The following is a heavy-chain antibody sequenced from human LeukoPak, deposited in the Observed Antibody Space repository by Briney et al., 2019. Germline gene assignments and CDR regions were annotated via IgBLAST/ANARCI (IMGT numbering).Heavy chain of an antibody. CDR3: ATIITTYYMDV. CDR2: IYYSGST. J-gene: IGHJ6*03. Sequence: SETPSLTCTVSGGSISSSSYYWGWLRQPPGKGLEWIGSIYYSGSTYYNPSLKSRVTISVDTSKNQFSLKLSSVTAADTAVYYCATIITTYYMDVWGEGTTVTVSS. D-gene: IGHD3-22*01. CDR1: GGSISSSSYY. V-gene: IGHV4-39*05.